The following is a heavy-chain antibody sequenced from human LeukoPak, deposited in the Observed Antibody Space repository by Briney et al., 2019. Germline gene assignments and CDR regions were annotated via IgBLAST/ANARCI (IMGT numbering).Heavy chain of an antibody. Sequence: PSGTLSLTCAVSGVSLSSSDWWTWVRQTPGTGLEWLGKIHHSGTTNYNPSLKSRVVISVDKSKNPFSLRLKSVTAADTAMYYCARMIPATPDYFDCWGQGTLITVSS. D-gene: IGHD2-15*01. J-gene: IGHJ4*02. V-gene: IGHV4-4*02. CDR2: IHHSGTT. CDR3: ARMIPATPDYFDC. CDR1: GVSLSSSDW.